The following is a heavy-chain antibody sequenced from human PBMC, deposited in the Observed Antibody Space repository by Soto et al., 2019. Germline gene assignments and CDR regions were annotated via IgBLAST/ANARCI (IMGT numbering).Heavy chain of an antibody. V-gene: IGHV3-15*01. CDR1: GFTFSNAW. Sequence: GGSLRLSCAASGFTFSNAWMSWVRQAPGKGLEWVGRIKSKTDGGTTDYAAPVKGRFTISRDDSKNTLYLQMNSLKTEDTAVYYCTTDAQYYDFWSGYYYYGMDVWGQGTTVTVSS. J-gene: IGHJ6*02. CDR3: TTDAQYYDFWSGYYYYGMDV. D-gene: IGHD3-3*01. CDR2: IKSKTDGGTT.